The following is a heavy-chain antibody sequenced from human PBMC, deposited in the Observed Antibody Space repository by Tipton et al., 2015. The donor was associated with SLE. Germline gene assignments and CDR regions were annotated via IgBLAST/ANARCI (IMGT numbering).Heavy chain of an antibody. CDR1: GASISSSGYY. Sequence: TLSLTCSVSGASISSSGYYWGWIRQPPGKGLEWIGSIYHSGSTYYNPSLKSRVTISVDTSKNQFSLKLSSVTAADTAVYYCARVGVEDYGDYPGGEGDYWGQGTLVTVSS. CDR3: ARVGVEDYGDYPGGEGDY. CDR2: IYHSGST. D-gene: IGHD4-17*01. V-gene: IGHV4-39*07. J-gene: IGHJ4*02.